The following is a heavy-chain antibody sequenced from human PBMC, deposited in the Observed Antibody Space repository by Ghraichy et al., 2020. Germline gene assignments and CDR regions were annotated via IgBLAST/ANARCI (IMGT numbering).Heavy chain of an antibody. Sequence: SGHTLVKPTQTLTLTCTFSGFSLSTSGMCVSWIRQPPGKALEWLARIDWDDDKYYSTSLKTRLTISKDTSKNQVVLTMTNMDPVDTATYYCARTLSSGWSNHDAFDIWGQGTMVTVSS. CDR3: ARTLSSGWSNHDAFDI. J-gene: IGHJ3*02. CDR1: GFSLSTSGMC. CDR2: IDWDDDK. V-gene: IGHV2-70*11. D-gene: IGHD6-19*01.